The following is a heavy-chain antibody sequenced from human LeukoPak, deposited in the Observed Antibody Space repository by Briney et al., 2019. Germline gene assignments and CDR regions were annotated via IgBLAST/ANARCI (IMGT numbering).Heavy chain of an antibody. CDR1: GFTFSSHA. J-gene: IGHJ4*02. Sequence: GGSLRLSCAASGFTFSSHAMSWVRPVPGKGLEWVSAISSSSDHIYYADSVQGRFTISKDNSKNTLYLQMNSLGAEDTALYYCANFVDTSMGGNDYWGQGTLVTVSS. D-gene: IGHD5-18*01. CDR3: ANFVDTSMGGNDY. V-gene: IGHV3-23*01. CDR2: ISSSSDHI.